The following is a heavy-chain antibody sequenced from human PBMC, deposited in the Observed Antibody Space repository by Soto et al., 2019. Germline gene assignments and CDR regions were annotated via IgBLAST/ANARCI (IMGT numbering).Heavy chain of an antibody. CDR3: ARDGGPGEGYYYYYGMDV. D-gene: IGHD3-3*01. Sequence: QSGGSLRLSCAASGFTFSSYAMHWVRQAPGKGLEWVAVISYDGSNKYYADSVKGRFTISRDNSKNTLYLQMNSLRAEDTAVYYCARDGGPGEGYYYYYGMDVWGQGTTVTVSS. CDR2: ISYDGSNK. V-gene: IGHV3-30-3*01. J-gene: IGHJ6*02. CDR1: GFTFSSYA.